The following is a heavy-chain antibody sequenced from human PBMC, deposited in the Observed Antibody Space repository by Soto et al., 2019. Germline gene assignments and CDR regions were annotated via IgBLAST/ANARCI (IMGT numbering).Heavy chain of an antibody. CDR3: AKCPGVAAGGPPFYX. J-gene: IGHJ5*02. CDR1: GFTFSSYG. V-gene: IGHV3-30*18. Sequence: PWGSLRLSCAASGFTFSSYGIHWVRQAPGKGLEWVEVISYDGGNKYYADSVKGRFTISIDNSKNTLYLQMNSLRSEDTAVYYCAKCPGVAAGGPPFYXWGQGTLVTASX. CDR2: ISYDGGNK. D-gene: IGHD6-13*01.